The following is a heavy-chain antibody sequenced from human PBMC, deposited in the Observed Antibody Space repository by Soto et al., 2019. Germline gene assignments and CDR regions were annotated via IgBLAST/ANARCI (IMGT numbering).Heavy chain of an antibody. CDR2: IYHSGST. CDR3: ARAHYGDYVYGMDV. CDR1: GGSISSGGYS. J-gene: IGHJ6*02. V-gene: IGHV4-30-2*01. Sequence: QLQLQESGSGLVKPSQTLSLTCAVSGGSISSGGYSWSWIRQPPGKGLEWIGYIYHSGSTYYNPSLKRRFTISVDRSKNQFSLKLSSVTAADTAVYYCARAHYGDYVYGMDVWGQGTTVTVSS. D-gene: IGHD4-17*01.